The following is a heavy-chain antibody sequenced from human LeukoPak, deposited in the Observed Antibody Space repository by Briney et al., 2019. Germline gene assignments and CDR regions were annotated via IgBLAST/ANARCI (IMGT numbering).Heavy chain of an antibody. CDR1: GFTFSSYS. CDR2: ISSSNSYI. CDR3: ARSVGATMRKNLYFDY. D-gene: IGHD1-26*01. Sequence: GGSLRLSCAASGFTFSSYSMNWVRQAPGKGLEWVSSISSSNSYIYYADSVKGRFTISRDNAKNSLYLQMNSLRAEDTAVYYCARSVGATMRKNLYFDYWGQGTLVTVSS. J-gene: IGHJ4*02. V-gene: IGHV3-21*04.